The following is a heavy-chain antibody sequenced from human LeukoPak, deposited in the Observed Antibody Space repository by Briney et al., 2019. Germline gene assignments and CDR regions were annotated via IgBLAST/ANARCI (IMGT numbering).Heavy chain of an antibody. J-gene: IGHJ4*02. CDR2: VKQDGSEK. CDR3: ARGGSSSWHFDY. Sequence: PGGSLRLSCAASGFTFSNYWMSWVRQAPGKGLEWVANVKQDGSEKYYVDSVKGRFTISRDNAKNSLYLQMNSLRAEDTAVYYCARGGSSSWHFDYWGQGALVTVSS. CDR1: GFTFSNYW. D-gene: IGHD6-13*01. V-gene: IGHV3-7*05.